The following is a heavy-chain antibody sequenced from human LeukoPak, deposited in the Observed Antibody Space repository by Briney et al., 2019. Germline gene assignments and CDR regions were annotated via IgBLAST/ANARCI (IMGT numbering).Heavy chain of an antibody. J-gene: IGHJ4*02. CDR1: GFTFSDYY. V-gene: IGHV3-11*01. D-gene: IGHD6-13*01. Sequence: GGSLRLSCAASGFTFSDYYMSWIRQAPGKGLEWVSYISSSGSTIYYADSVKGRFTISRDDAKNSLYLQMNSLRAEDTAVYYCAREAAAGTHLDYWGQGTLVTVSS. CDR3: AREAAAGTHLDY. CDR2: ISSSGSTI.